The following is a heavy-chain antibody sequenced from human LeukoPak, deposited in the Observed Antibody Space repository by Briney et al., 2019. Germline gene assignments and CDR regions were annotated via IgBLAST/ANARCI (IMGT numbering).Heavy chain of an antibody. CDR1: GFTFSSYA. V-gene: IGHV3-23*01. J-gene: IGHJ6*02. Sequence: GGSLRLSCAASGFTFSSYALSWVRQAPGKGLEWVSAISGSGGSTYYADSVKGRFTISRDNSKNTLYLQMNSLRAEDTAVYYRANNGGSYYYGMDVWGQGTTVTVSS. D-gene: IGHD1-26*01. CDR3: ANNGGSYYYGMDV. CDR2: ISGSGGST.